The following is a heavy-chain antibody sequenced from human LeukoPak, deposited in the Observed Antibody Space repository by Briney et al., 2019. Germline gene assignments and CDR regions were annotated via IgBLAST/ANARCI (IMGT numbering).Heavy chain of an antibody. CDR3: ASFRLWNEDYYDSSGYDY. V-gene: IGHV4-30-2*01. Sequence: KASQTLSLTCAVSGGSISSGGYSWSWIRQPPGKGLEWIGYIYHSGSTYYNPSLKSRVTISVDRSKNQFSLKLSSVTAADTAVYYCASFRLWNEDYYDSSGYDYWGQGTLVTVSS. CDR1: GGSISSGGYS. D-gene: IGHD3-22*01. CDR2: IYHSGST. J-gene: IGHJ4*02.